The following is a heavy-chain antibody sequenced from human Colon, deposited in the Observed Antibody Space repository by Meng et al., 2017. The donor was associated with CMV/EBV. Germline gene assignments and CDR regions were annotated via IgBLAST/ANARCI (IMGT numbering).Heavy chain of an antibody. V-gene: IGHV3-9*01. Sequence: SLKISCAASGFTFDDYAMHWLRQAPGKGLEWVSSISLNSHRIGYADSVKGRFTISRDNAKNSLYLQMNSLRVEDTALYYCAKGRSSTSPDGRWGQGTLVTVSS. CDR2: ISLNSHRI. CDR3: AKGRSSTSPDGR. D-gene: IGHD2-2*01. J-gene: IGHJ4*02. CDR1: GFTFDDYA.